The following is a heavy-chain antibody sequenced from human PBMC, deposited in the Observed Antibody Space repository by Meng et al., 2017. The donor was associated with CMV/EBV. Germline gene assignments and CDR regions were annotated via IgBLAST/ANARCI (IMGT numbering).Heavy chain of an antibody. Sequence: GGSLRPSCAASGFTFSSYGMHWVRQAPGKGLEWVAFIRYDGSNKYYADSVKGRFTISRDNSKNTLYLQMNSLRAEDTAVYYCAKGQVSLSSGMDVWGQGTTVTVSS. CDR1: GFTFSSYG. CDR3: AKGQVSLSSGMDV. D-gene: IGHD5/OR15-5a*01. V-gene: IGHV3-30*02. CDR2: IRYDGSNK. J-gene: IGHJ6*02.